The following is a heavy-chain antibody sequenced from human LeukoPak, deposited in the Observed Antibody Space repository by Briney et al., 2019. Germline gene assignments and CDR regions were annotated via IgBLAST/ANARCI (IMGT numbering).Heavy chain of an antibody. CDR1: GFTVSSNH. Sequence: GGSLRLSCAASGFTVSSNHMSWVRQAPGKGLVWVSRINSDGSTTTYADSVKGRFTISRDNAKNTLYLQMNSLRAEDTAVYYCARRHGSGWFYDYWGQGTLVTVSS. CDR3: ARRHGSGWFYDY. J-gene: IGHJ4*02. V-gene: IGHV3-74*01. CDR2: INSDGSTT. D-gene: IGHD6-19*01.